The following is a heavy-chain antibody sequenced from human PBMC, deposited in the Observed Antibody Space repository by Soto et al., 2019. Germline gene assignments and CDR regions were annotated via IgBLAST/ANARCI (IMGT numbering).Heavy chain of an antibody. CDR2: IKSKTDGGTT. D-gene: IGHD3-3*01. CDR3: TTLNYDFWSGYAYNWFDP. Sequence: EVQLVESGGGLVKPGGSLRLSCAASGFTFSNAWMSWVRQAPGKGLEWVGRIKSKTDGGTTDYAAPEKGRFSISRDDSKITLYLQMTSLKTEDSSVYYCTTLNYDFWSGYAYNWFDPRGQGTLVTVSS. V-gene: IGHV3-15*05. CDR1: GFTFSNAW. J-gene: IGHJ5*02.